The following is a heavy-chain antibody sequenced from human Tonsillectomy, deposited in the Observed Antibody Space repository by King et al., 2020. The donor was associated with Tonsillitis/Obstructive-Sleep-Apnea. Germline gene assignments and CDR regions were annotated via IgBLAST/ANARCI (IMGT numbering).Heavy chain of an antibody. CDR3: TIHGGSFDY. CDR1: GFTFSNAW. Sequence: VQLVESGGGLVKPGGSLRLSCAASGFTFSNAWMSWVRPAPGKGLEWVGRMKSKTDGGTTDDAAPVKGRFTIPRDDSKNTLYLQMNSLKTEDTAVYYCTIHGGSFDYWGQGTLVTVSS. V-gene: IGHV3-15*01. J-gene: IGHJ4*02. D-gene: IGHD3-10*01. CDR2: MKSKTDGGTT.